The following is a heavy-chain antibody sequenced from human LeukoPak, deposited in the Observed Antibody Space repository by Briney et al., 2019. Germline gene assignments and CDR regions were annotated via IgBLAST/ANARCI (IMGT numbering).Heavy chain of an antibody. V-gene: IGHV4-39*07. CDR2: IYYSGST. Sequence: SETLSLTCTVSGGSISSSSYYWGWIRQPPGKGLEWIGSIYYSGSTYYNPSLKSRVTISVDTSKNQFSLKLSSVTAADTAVYYCARGPSVYHNTGGQGTLVTVSS. D-gene: IGHD5/OR15-5a*01. CDR1: GGSISSSSYY. J-gene: IGHJ4*02. CDR3: ARGPSVYHNT.